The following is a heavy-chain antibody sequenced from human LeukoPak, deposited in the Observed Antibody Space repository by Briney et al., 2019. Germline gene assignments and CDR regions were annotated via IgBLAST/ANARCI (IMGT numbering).Heavy chain of an antibody. CDR1: GFTFSSYA. Sequence: PGGSVRLPCAACGFTFSSYAMHWGRQAPGKGVEFVACISYDGTNQYYADSVKGRFTISRDNSKNTLYLQMNSLRAEDTAVYYCAGQVVVIRVWGQGTLVTVSS. CDR2: ISYDGTNQ. D-gene: IGHD3-22*01. CDR3: AGQVVVIRV. J-gene: IGHJ4*02. V-gene: IGHV3-30-3*01.